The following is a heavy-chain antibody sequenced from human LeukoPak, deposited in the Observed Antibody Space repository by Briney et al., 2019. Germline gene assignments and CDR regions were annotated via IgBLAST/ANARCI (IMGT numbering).Heavy chain of an antibody. CDR1: GFTFSSYS. Sequence: PGGSLRLSCAASGFTFSSYSMNWVRQAPGKGLEWVSSISSSSSYIYYADSVKGRFTISRDNAKNSLYLQMNSLRAEDTAVYYCASAGDCSSPSCLFDYWGQGTLVTVSS. CDR2: ISSSSSYI. CDR3: ASAGDCSSPSCLFDY. V-gene: IGHV3-21*01. J-gene: IGHJ4*02. D-gene: IGHD2-2*01.